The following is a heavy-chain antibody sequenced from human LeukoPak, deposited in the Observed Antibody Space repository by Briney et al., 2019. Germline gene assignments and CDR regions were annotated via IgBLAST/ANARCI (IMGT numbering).Heavy chain of an antibody. D-gene: IGHD3-22*01. V-gene: IGHV3-21*01. CDR2: ISSSSSYI. Sequence: PGGSLRLSCAASGFTFSSYSMNWVRPAPGKGLEWVSSISSSSSYIYYADSVKGRFTISRDNAKNSLYLQMNSLRAEDTAVYYCAREYDSSGYYYPWGQGTLVTVS. CDR1: GFTFSSYS. CDR3: AREYDSSGYYYP. J-gene: IGHJ5*02.